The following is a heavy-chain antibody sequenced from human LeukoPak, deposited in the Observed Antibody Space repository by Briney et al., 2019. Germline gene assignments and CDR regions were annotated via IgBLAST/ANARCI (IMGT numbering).Heavy chain of an antibody. CDR3: ARHSSSWQGVRWFDP. D-gene: IGHD6-13*01. V-gene: IGHV4-39*01. Sequence: KPSETLSFTCTVSGGSISSSSYYWGWIRQPPGKGLEWIGSIYYSGSTYYNPSLKSRVTISVDTSKNQFSLKLSSVTAADTAVYYCARHSSSWQGVRWFDPWGQGTLVTVSS. CDR2: IYYSGST. J-gene: IGHJ5*02. CDR1: GGSISSSSYY.